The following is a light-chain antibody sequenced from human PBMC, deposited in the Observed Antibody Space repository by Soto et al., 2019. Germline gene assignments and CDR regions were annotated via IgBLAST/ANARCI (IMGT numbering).Light chain of an antibody. CDR3: HQYNNWPRT. V-gene: IGKV3-15*01. J-gene: IGKJ1*01. CDR2: GAS. Sequence: EIVMTQSPATLSVSPGERATLSSRASQSVSSNLAWYQQKPGQAPRLLIYGASTRATGIPAMFSGSGSGTEFTLTISSLQSEDFAVYYCHQYNNWPRTFGQGTKVEIK. CDR1: QSVSSN.